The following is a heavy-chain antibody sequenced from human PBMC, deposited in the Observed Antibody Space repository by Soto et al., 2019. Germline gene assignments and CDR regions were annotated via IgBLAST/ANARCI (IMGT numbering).Heavy chain of an antibody. V-gene: IGHV1-18*01. J-gene: IGHJ5*02. D-gene: IGHD4-17*01. CDR1: GYTFTSYG. Sequence: GASVKVSCKASGYTFTSYGISWVRQAPGQGLEWMGWISAYNGNTNYAQKLQGRVTMTTDTSTSTAYMELRSLRSDDTAVYYCPRDPTVTTLGWFDPWGQGTLVTVSS. CDR3: PRDPTVTTLGWFDP. CDR2: ISAYNGNT.